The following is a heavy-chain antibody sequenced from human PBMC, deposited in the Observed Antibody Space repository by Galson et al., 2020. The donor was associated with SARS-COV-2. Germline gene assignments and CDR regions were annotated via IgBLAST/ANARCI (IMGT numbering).Heavy chain of an antibody. J-gene: IGHJ4*02. V-gene: IGHV5-51*01. CDR2: IYPDDSYT. Sequence: GESLKISCRTSGYSLTNYWNGWVRQVPGKGLEWLGIIYPDDSYTIYSPSFQGQVTISADKSISTAFLQWSSLKASDTAIYYCARHGASSGWYEGIDYCGQGTLVTVSS. CDR1: GYSLTNYW. CDR3: ARHGASSGWYEGIDY. D-gene: IGHD6-19*01.